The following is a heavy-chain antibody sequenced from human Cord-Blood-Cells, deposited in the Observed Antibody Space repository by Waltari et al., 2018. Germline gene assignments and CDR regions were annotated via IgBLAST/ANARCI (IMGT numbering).Heavy chain of an antibody. CDR1: GYTFTSYG. V-gene: IGHV1-18*04. Sequence: QVQLVQSGAEVKKPGASVTVSCKASGYTFTSYGISWVRQAPGQGLEWMEWLSRYNGKPNYAKKPQGRGSMTTDKSTSTEYMELRGRRSDHTAVYYCAGDRSIAAQVPDYWGQGTLVTVSS. CDR3: AGDRSIAAQVPDY. J-gene: IGHJ4*02. D-gene: IGHD6-6*01. CDR2: LSRYNGKP.